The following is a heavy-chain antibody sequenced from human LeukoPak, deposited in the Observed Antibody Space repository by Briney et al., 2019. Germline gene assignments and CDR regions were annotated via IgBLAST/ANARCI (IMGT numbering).Heavy chain of an antibody. CDR1: GYTLTELS. J-gene: IGHJ4*02. CDR2: FDPEDGET. Sequence: ASVKVSCKVSGYTLTELSMHWVRQAPGKGLEWMGGFDPEDGETIYAQKFQGRVTVTEDTSTDTAYMELSSLRSEDTAVYYCATIPVTTNSFFDYWGQGTLVTVSS. V-gene: IGHV1-24*01. D-gene: IGHD4-17*01. CDR3: ATIPVTTNSFFDY.